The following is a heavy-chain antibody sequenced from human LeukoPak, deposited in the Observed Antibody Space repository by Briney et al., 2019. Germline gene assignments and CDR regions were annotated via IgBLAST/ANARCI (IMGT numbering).Heavy chain of an antibody. CDR1: GYTFTSYD. CDR2: MNLNSGNT. V-gene: IGHV1-8*01. Sequence: RASVKVSCKASGYTFTSYDINWVRQATGQGLEWMGWMNLNSGNTGYAQKFQGRVTMTRNTSISTAYMELSSLRSEDTAVYYCASRVEPYYDFWGGYYDYYGMDVWGQGTTVTVSS. CDR3: ASRVEPYYDFWGGYYDYYGMDV. J-gene: IGHJ6*02. D-gene: IGHD3-3*01.